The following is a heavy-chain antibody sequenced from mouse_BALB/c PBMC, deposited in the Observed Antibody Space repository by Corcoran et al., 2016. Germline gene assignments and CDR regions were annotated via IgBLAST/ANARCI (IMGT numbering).Heavy chain of an antibody. D-gene: IGHD2-3*01. J-gene: IGHJ4*01. V-gene: IGHV8-12*01. CDR2: IYWDDDK. Sequence: QVTLKEPGPGILQPSQTLGLSCSFSGFLLSPSGMGGSWIRHPSGKGLEWLAHIYWDDDKRYNPSLKSRLTISKDTSRNQVFLKITSVDTADTSTYYCARDGYYYAMDYWGQGTSVTVSS. CDR3: ARDGYYYAMDY. CDR1: GFLLSPSGMG.